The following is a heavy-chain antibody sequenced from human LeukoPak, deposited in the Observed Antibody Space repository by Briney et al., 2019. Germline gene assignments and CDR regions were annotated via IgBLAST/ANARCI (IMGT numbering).Heavy chain of an antibody. Sequence: ASVKVSCKASGYTFTSYGISWVRQAPGQGLEWMGWISAYNGNTNYAQKLQGRVTMTTDTSTSTAYMELRSLRSDDTAVYYCARGTPLGYCSSTSCYEFDYWGQGTLVTVSS. CDR3: ARGTPLGYCSSTSCYEFDY. CDR1: GYTFTSYG. V-gene: IGHV1-18*01. D-gene: IGHD2-2*01. CDR2: ISAYNGNT. J-gene: IGHJ4*02.